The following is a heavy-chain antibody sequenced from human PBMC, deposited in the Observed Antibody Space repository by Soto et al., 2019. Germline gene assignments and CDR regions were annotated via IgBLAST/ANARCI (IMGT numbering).Heavy chain of an antibody. CDR1: GGSVSGVDYF. V-gene: IGHV4-30-4*01. J-gene: IGHJ5*02. Sequence: SETLSLTCTVSGGSVSGVDYFWSWIRQSPGKGLEWIGYIYYTGITHLNPSLKSRLTMAVDTSKNEFSLKLTAVSAADTAVYFCAREERKGIISWFDPWGQGTPVTVSS. CDR2: IYYTGIT. D-gene: IGHD2-21*01. CDR3: AREERKGIISWFDP.